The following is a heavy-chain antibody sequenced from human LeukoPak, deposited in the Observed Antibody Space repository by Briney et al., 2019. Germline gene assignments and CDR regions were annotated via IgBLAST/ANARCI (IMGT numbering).Heavy chain of an antibody. CDR2: NSSSSSYI. D-gene: IGHD2-15*01. CDR1: GFTFSSYS. Sequence: GGSLRLSCGASGFTFSSYSMNWVRQAPGKGLEWVSSNSSSSSYIYYADSVKGRFTISRDNAKNSLYLQMNSLRAEDTAVYYCARYCSGGSCYLANDYWGQGTLVTVSS. J-gene: IGHJ4*02. V-gene: IGHV3-21*01. CDR3: ARYCSGGSCYLANDY.